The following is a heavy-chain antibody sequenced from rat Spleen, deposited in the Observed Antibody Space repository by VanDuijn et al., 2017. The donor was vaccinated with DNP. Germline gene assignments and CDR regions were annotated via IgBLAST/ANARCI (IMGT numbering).Heavy chain of an antibody. CDR2: ISPSGYTT. V-gene: IGHV5-25*01. Sequence: EVQLMDSGGGLVQPGGSLKLSCATSGFTFNKYDMAWVRQAPTKGLEWVASISPSGYTTDYRDSVKGRFTVSRDNAKSSLYLQMDSLTSEDTATYFCTRRLGYYWYFDFWGPGTMVTVSS. J-gene: IGHJ1*01. CDR3: TRRLGYYWYFDF. CDR1: GFTFNKYD. D-gene: IGHD5-1*01.